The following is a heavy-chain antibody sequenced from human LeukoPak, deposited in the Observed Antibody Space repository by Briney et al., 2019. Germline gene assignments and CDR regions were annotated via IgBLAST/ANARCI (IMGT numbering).Heavy chain of an antibody. V-gene: IGHV1-69*04. CDR2: IIPILGIA. CDR3: ARDRFPVRGSYSDY. D-gene: IGHD1-26*01. J-gene: IGHJ4*02. Sequence: GASVKVSCKASGGTFRNYDVSWVRQAPGQGLEWMGRIIPILGIANYAQKFQGRVTITADKSTSTAYMELSSLRSEDTAVYYCARDRFPVRGSYSDYWGQGTLVTVSS. CDR1: GGTFRNYD.